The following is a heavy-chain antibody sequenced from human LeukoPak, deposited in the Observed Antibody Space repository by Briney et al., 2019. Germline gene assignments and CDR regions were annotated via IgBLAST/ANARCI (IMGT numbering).Heavy chain of an antibody. J-gene: IGHJ4*02. CDR3: ARDWAPDY. CDR2: ISYDGSNK. CDR1: GFTFSSYA. Sequence: DPGGSLRLSCAASGFTFSSYAMHWVRQAPGKGLEWVAVISYDGSNKYYADSVKGRFTISRDNSKNTLYLQMNSLRAEDTAVYYCARDWAPDYWGQGTLVTVSS. V-gene: IGHV3-30-3*01. D-gene: IGHD3-16*01.